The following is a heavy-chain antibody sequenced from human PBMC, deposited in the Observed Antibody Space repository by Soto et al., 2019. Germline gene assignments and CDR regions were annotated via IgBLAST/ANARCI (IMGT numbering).Heavy chain of an antibody. J-gene: IGHJ4*02. V-gene: IGHV1-69*02. Sequence: QVQLVQSGAEVKKPGSSVKVSCKASGGTFSSYTISWVRQAPGQGLEWMGRIIPILGIANYAQKFQGRVTITAEKYTSTAYMELSSLRSEDTAVYYCARGGEYYYDSSGYYYLLDYWGQGTLVTVSS. CDR1: GGTFSSYT. CDR2: IIPILGIA. CDR3: ARGGEYYYDSSGYYYLLDY. D-gene: IGHD3-22*01.